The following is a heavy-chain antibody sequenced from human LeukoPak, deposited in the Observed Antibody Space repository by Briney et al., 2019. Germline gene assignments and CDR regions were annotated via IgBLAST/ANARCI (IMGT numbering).Heavy chain of an antibody. CDR2: VNPNSGNT. D-gene: IGHD4-17*01. CDR3: ARGFYGDYGEDAFDI. J-gene: IGHJ3*02. Sequence: ASVKVSCKASGYTFTSYDINWVRQATGQGLEWMGWVNPNSGNTGYAQKFQGRVTMTRNTSISTAYMELSSLRSEDTAVYYCARGFYGDYGEDAFDIWGQGTMVTVSS. V-gene: IGHV1-8*01. CDR1: GYTFTSYD.